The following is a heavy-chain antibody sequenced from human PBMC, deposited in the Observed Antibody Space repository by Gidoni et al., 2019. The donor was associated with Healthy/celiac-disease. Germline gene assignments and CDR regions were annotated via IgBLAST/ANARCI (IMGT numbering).Heavy chain of an antibody. CDR1: GFSLSNARMG. V-gene: IGHV2-26*01. D-gene: IGHD1-26*01. Sequence: QVTLKESGPVLVKPTETLTLTCTVSGFSLSNARMGVSWIRQPPGKALEWLAHIFSNDEKSYSTSLKSRLTISKDTSKSQVVLTMTNMDPVDTATYYCARIVVGGSNGDFDYWGQGTLVTVSS. J-gene: IGHJ4*02. CDR2: IFSNDEK. CDR3: ARIVVGGSNGDFDY.